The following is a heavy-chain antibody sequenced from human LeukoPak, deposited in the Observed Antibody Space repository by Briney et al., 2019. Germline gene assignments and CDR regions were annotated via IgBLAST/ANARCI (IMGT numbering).Heavy chain of an antibody. CDR3: ASAILGYCSSTSCLFDY. V-gene: IGHV5-51*01. CDR2: IYPGDSDT. CDR1: GYSFTSYW. J-gene: IGHJ4*02. Sequence: GESLKISCKGSGYSFTSYWTGWVRQMPGKGLEWMGIIYPGDSDTRYSPSFQGQVTISADKSISTAYLQWSSLKASDTAMYYCASAILGYCSSTSCLFDYWGQGTLVTVSS. D-gene: IGHD2-2*01.